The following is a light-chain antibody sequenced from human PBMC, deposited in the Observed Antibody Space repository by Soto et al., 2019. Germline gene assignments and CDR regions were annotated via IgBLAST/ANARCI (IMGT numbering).Light chain of an antibody. V-gene: IGKV2-28*01. CDR3: MQALQTPLT. CDR1: QSLLHSNGYKY. CDR2: LGS. Sequence: DIVMTQSPLSLPVIPGEPASISCRTSQSLLHSNGYKYLDWYLQKPGQSPQLLIYLGSNRASGVPDRFSGSGSGTDFTLNISRVEAEDVGVYYCMQALQTPLTFGQGTKVEIK. J-gene: IGKJ1*01.